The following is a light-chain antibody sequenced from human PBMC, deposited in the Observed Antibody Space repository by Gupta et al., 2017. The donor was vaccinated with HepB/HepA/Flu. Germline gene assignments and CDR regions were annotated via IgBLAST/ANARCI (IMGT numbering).Light chain of an antibody. CDR1: QSIISTS. CDR2: RAS. Sequence: ENVLTQSPVTLSLSPGERATISCRASQSIISTSLAWYQQKPGQAPRLLIYRASSRATGIPDRFSGSGSGTDFTLTINRLEPEDFAVYYCKQYGRSPGSFGQGTKLESK. CDR3: KQYGRSPGS. V-gene: IGKV3-20*01. J-gene: IGKJ2*04.